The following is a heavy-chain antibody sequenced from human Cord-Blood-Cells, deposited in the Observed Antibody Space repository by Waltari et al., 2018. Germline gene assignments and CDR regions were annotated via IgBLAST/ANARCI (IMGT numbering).Heavy chain of an antibody. V-gene: IGHV1-69*04. CDR3: ARDEGGYCGGDCYSR. D-gene: IGHD2-21*01. J-gene: IGHJ4*02. Sequence: QVQLVHSGAKWRKPGSPVKVSCKPSGGPFSGYPIRWVRTAPGQGLEWMGRIIPILGIANYAQKFQGRVTITADKSTSTAYMELSSLRSEDTAVYYCARDEGGYCGGDCYSRWGQGTLVTVSS. CDR2: IIPILGIA. CDR1: GGPFSGYP.